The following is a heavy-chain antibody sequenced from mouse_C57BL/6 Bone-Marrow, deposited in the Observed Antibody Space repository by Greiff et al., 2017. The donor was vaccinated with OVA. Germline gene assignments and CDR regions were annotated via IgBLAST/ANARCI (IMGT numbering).Heavy chain of an antibody. V-gene: IGHV1-26*01. CDR2: INPNNGGT. D-gene: IGHD1-1*01. CDR3: ASSHYYGTWYFDV. J-gene: IGHJ1*03. Sequence: EVQLQQSGPELVKPGASVKISCKASGYTFTDYYMNWVKQSHGKSLEWIGDINPNNGGTSYNQKFKGKDTLTVDKSSSTAYMVLRSLTSEDSAVYYCASSHYYGTWYFDVWGTGTTVTVSS. CDR1: GYTFTDYY.